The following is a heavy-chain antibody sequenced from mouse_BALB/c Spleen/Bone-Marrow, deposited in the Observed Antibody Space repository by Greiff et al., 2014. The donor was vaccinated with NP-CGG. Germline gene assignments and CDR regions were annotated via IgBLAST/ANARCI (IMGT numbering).Heavy chain of an antibody. J-gene: IGHJ2*01. Sequence: LVESGGGLVKPGGSLKLSCAASGFAFSSFDMSWVRQTPEKRLGWVATISSGGSYTYYPDSVKGRFTISRDNARNTLYLQMGSLRSEDTALYYCARPITGAYFDYWGQGTT. CDR1: GFAFSSFD. CDR3: ARPITGAYFDY. CDR2: ISSGGSYT. V-gene: IGHV5-9*02. D-gene: IGHD4-1*01.